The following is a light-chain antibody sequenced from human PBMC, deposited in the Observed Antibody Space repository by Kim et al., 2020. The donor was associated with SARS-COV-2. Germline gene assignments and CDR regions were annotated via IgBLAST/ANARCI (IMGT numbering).Light chain of an antibody. CDR2: DAS. J-gene: IGKJ5*01. CDR3: QQFYGFPVT. Sequence: AIQVTQSPSSLSPSVGDRVTITCRVSQGITSALAWYQKTPGKPPKLLIYDASTLASGVPSRFGGSGSGTDFTLTISSLQPEDFATYYCQQFYGFPVTFGQGTRLEIK. CDR1: QGITSA. V-gene: IGKV1-13*02.